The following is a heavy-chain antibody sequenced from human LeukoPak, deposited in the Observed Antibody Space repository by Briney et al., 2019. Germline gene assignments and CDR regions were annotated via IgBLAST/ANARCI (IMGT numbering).Heavy chain of an antibody. V-gene: IGHV3-7*01. CDR2: IKQDGSEK. Sequence: GGSLRLSCAASGFTFSNYWMSWVRQAPGKGLEWVANIKQDGSEKYYVDSVKGRFTISRDNAKNSLSLQMNSLRAEDTSVYYCARGITTGYSSSPDYWSQGTLVTVSS. D-gene: IGHD6-13*01. J-gene: IGHJ4*02. CDR3: ARGITTGYSSSPDY. CDR1: GFTFSNYW.